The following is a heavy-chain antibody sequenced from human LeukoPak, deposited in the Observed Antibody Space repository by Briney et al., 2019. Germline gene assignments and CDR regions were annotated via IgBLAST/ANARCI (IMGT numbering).Heavy chain of an antibody. CDR3: ARDGIAAAGYNWFDP. V-gene: IGHV3-7*03. D-gene: IGHD6-13*01. CDR2: IKLDGSEK. Sequence: GGSLRLSCVASGFTFGKYWMSWVRQAPGKGLEWVANIKLDGSEKNYVDSVKGRFTISRDNTKNSLYLQMNSLRVEDTAVFYCARDGIAAAGYNWFDPWGQGTLVTVSS. CDR1: GFTFGKYW. J-gene: IGHJ5*02.